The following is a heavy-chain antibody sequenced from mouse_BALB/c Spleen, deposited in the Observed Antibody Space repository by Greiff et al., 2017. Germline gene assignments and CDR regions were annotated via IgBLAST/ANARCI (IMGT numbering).Heavy chain of an antibody. CDR3: ARSLYYGTGFAY. D-gene: IGHD1-2*01. CDR1: GFNIKDYY. Sequence: VQLQQSGAELVRPGALVKLSCKASGFNIKDYYMHWVKQRPEQGLEWIGWIDPENGNTIYDPKFQGKASITADTSSNTAYLQLSSLTSEDTAVYYCARSLYYGTGFAYWGQGTLVTVSA. V-gene: IGHV14-1*02. J-gene: IGHJ3*01. CDR2: IDPENGNT.